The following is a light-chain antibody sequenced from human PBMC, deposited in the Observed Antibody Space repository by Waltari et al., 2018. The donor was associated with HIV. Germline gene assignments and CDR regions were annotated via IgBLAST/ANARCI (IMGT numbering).Light chain of an antibody. CDR2: DTS. J-gene: IGKJ1*01. CDR3: QHYYGSSRT. Sequence: EIVLTQSLGTLSLSPGERAVLSCRASQSVSTKLAWYQQKSGQAPKLLIYDTSSRASGIPDRFSGSGSGAGFTLTISRLEPEDFAVYYCQHYYGSSRTFGQGTKVEIK. CDR1: QSVSTK. V-gene: IGKV3-20*01.